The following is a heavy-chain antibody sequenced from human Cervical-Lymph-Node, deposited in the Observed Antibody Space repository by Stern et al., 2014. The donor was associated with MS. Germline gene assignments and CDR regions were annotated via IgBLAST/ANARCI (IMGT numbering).Heavy chain of an antibody. Sequence: EVQLVESGGGLVTPGGSLRLSCAASGFTFSDYCMNWVRQAPGKGLEWVSSSTNSGASMYSGDSVKGRFTISRDNAKNTLYLQMDSLSAEDTATYFCASTLHGGLYNWFDPWGQGTLVTVSS. V-gene: IGHV3-21*01. J-gene: IGHJ5*02. D-gene: IGHD2-2*01. CDR1: GFTFSDYC. CDR2: STNSGASM. CDR3: ASTLHGGLYNWFDP.